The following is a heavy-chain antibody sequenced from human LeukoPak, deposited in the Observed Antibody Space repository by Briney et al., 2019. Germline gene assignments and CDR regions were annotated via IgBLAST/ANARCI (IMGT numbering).Heavy chain of an antibody. V-gene: IGHV4-30-4*08. CDR3: ARSDRITIFGVVIAFDY. Sequence: SQTLSLTCTVSGGSISSGDYYWSWIRQPPGKGLEWIGYIYYSGSTYYNPSLKSRVTISVDTSKNQFSLKLSSVTAADTAVYYCARSDRITIFGVVIAFDYWGQGTLVTVSS. CDR1: GGSISSGDYY. D-gene: IGHD3-3*01. CDR2: IYYSGST. J-gene: IGHJ4*02.